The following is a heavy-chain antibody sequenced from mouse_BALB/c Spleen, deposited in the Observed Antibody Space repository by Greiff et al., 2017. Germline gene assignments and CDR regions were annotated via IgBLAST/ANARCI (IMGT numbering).Heavy chain of an antibody. V-gene: IGHV5-6-4*01. J-gene: IGHJ3*01. CDR2: ISSGGSYT. D-gene: IGHD2-1*01. Sequence: EVQLVESGGGLVKPGGSLKLSCAASGFTFSSYTMSWVRQTPEKRLEWVATISSGGSYTYYPDSVKGRFTISRDNAKNTLYLQMSSLKSEDTAMYYCTRDGNYEFAYWGQGTLVTVSA. CDR3: TRDGNYEFAY. CDR1: GFTFSSYT.